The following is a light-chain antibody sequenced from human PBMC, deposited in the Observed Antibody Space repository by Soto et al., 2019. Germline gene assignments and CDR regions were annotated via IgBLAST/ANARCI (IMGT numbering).Light chain of an antibody. Sequence: DMQLTQYPSALSASVGDRDTITCRASQSLASWLAWYQQKPGKAPRLLINKASSVESGVPSRFSGSGSGTEYTLTISSLQPDDGAFYYCQQRSNWPPITFGQGTRLEIK. V-gene: IGKV1-5*03. J-gene: IGKJ5*01. CDR1: QSLASW. CDR2: KAS. CDR3: QQRSNWPPIT.